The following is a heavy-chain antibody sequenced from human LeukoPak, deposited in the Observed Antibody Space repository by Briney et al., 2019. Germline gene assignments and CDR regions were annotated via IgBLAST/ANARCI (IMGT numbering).Heavy chain of an antibody. CDR2: IYYSGST. V-gene: IGHV4-39*01. CDR3: ARVGVVVAAMNYFDY. CDR1: GGSISSSSYY. D-gene: IGHD2-15*01. J-gene: IGHJ4*02. Sequence: SETLSLTCTVSGGSISSSSYYWGWIRQPPGKGLERIGSIYYSGSTYYNPSLKSRVTISVDTSKNQFSLKLSSVTAADTAVYYCARVGVVVAAMNYFDYWGQGTLVTVSS.